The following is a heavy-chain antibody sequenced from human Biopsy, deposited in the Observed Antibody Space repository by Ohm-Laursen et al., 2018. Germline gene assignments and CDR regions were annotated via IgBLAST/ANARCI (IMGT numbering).Heavy chain of an antibody. CDR3: VRGVDYYGPYHYYALDV. CDR1: GESFNGYY. J-gene: IGHJ6*02. Sequence: SETLSLTCAVYGESFNGYYWSWIRQPPGKGLEWIGEINHSGRNNYNPSLKSRVNISVDTSKNQFSLKVRSVTAADTAVYYCVRGVDYYGPYHYYALDVWGQGTTVTVSS. V-gene: IGHV4-34*01. CDR2: INHSGRN. D-gene: IGHD3-10*01.